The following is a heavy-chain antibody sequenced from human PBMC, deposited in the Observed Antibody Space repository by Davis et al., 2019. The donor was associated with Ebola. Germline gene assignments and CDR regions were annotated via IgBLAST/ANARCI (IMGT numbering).Heavy chain of an antibody. CDR3: AKHSSSDAFDI. Sequence: GESLKISCAASGFTFSAYGMHWFRQAPGKGLEWLSYITGSATTIYYADSVKGRFTISRDNSKNTLYLQMNSLRAEDTAVYYCAKHSSSDAFDIWGQGTMVTVSS. CDR1: GFTFSAYG. CDR2: ITGSATTI. J-gene: IGHJ3*02. V-gene: IGHV3-48*01. D-gene: IGHD6-13*01.